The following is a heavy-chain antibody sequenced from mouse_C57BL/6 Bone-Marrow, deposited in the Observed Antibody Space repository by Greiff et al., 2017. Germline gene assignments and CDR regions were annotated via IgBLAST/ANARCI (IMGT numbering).Heavy chain of an antibody. J-gene: IGHJ2*01. CDR1: GFTFSNYW. V-gene: IGHV6-3*01. CDR3: TIITTVAWFDY. D-gene: IGHD1-1*01. Sequence: DVHLVESGGGLVQPGGSMKLSCVASGFTFSNYWMNWVRQSPEKGLEWVAQIRLKSDNYATHYAESVKGRFTISRDDSKSSVYLQMNNLRAEDTGIYYCTIITTVAWFDYWGQGTTLTVSA. CDR2: IRLKSDNYAT.